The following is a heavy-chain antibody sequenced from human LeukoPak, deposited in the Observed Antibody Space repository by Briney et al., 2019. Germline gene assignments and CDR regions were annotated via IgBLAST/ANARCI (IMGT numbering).Heavy chain of an antibody. CDR3: AKAPKRYCTSASCQGYFDY. Sequence: GGSLRLSCAASGFTFSSYGMHWARQAPGKGLEWVAIIWYDGNHKYYVDSVKGRFIISRDNSKNTLYLQMDSLRAEDTAVYYCAKAPKRYCTSASCQGYFDYWGQGTLVTVSS. D-gene: IGHD2-2*01. CDR2: IWYDGNHK. J-gene: IGHJ4*02. V-gene: IGHV3-33*06. CDR1: GFTFSSYG.